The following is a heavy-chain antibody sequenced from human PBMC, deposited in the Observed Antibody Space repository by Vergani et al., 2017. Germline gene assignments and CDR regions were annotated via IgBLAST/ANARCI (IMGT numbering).Heavy chain of an antibody. V-gene: IGHV4-31*03. Sequence: QVQLQESGPGLVTPSQTLSLTCSVSGDSISSGVYYWNWIRQHPGKGLEWIGYIYSTGSTHHNPSLRRRINMSVDTSKNQFSLKLNSVTAADTAMYYCARTESFILRYFHWALWGQGTLVTVSS. D-gene: IGHD3-9*01. CDR2: IYSTGST. CDR1: GDSISSGVYY. CDR3: ARTESFILRYFHWAL. J-gene: IGHJ4*02.